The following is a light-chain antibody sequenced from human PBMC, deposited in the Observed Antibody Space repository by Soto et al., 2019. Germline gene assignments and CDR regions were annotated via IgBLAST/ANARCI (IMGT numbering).Light chain of an antibody. V-gene: IGKV3-11*01. CDR1: QSVGRS. CDR3: KQRSDWPLT. CDR2: GAY. Sequence: EIVLTQSPGTLSLSPGERATLSCRASQSVGRSLAWYQQKPGQAPRLLIYGAYNRATGIPARFSGSGSGTDFTLTIRSLDPEDFAVYYCKQRSDWPLTFGQGTRLEIK. J-gene: IGKJ5*01.